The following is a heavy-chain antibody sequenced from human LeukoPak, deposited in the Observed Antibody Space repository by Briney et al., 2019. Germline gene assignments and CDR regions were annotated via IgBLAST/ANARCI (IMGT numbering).Heavy chain of an antibody. CDR1: GGSFSGYY. Sequence: SETLSLTCAVYGGSFSGYYWSWIRQPPGKGLEWIGEINHSGSTNYNPSLKSRVTISVDTSKNQFSLKLSSVTAADTAVYYCARGPLYYYLVPLDIWGQGTMVTVSS. CDR2: INHSGST. V-gene: IGHV4-34*01. J-gene: IGHJ3*02. CDR3: ARGPLYYYLVPLDI. D-gene: IGHD3-10*01.